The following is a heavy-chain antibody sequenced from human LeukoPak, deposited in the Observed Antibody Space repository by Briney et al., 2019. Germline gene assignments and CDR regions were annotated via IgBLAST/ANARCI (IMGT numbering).Heavy chain of an antibody. D-gene: IGHD3-16*02. J-gene: IGHJ6*02. CDR3: ARDLDYVWGSYPYYGMDV. CDR1: GGSISSGGYY. CDR2: IYYSGST. Sequence: PSETLSLTCTVYGGSISSGGYYWSWIRQPPGKGLEWIGYIYYSGSTNYNPSLKSRVTISVDTSKNQFSLKLSSVTAADTAVYYCARDLDYVWGSYPYYGMDVWGQGTTVTVSS. V-gene: IGHV4-61*08.